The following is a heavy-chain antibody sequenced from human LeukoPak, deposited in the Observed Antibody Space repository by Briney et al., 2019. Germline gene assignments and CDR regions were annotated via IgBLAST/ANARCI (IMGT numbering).Heavy chain of an antibody. Sequence: ASVKVSCKASGYTFTSYDINWVRQATGQGHEWMGWMNPNSGNTGYAQKFQGRVTMTRNTSISTAYMELSSLRSEDTAVYYCAKDYGQWLSYLDYWGQGTLVTVSS. CDR1: GYTFTSYD. J-gene: IGHJ4*02. D-gene: IGHD6-19*01. V-gene: IGHV1-8*01. CDR3: AKDYGQWLSYLDY. CDR2: MNPNSGNT.